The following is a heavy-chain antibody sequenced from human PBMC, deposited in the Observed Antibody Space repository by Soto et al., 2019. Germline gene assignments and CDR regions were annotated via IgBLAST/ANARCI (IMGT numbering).Heavy chain of an antibody. D-gene: IGHD3-3*01. CDR3: AKDKLEWLSWSWFDP. J-gene: IGHJ5*02. Sequence: GESLKISCAASGFTFSSYGMHWVRQAPGKGLEWVAVISYDGSNKYYADSVKGRFTISRDNSKNTLYLQMNSLRAEDTAVYYCAKDKLEWLSWSWFDPWGQGTLVTVSS. CDR2: ISYDGSNK. CDR1: GFTFSSYG. V-gene: IGHV3-30*18.